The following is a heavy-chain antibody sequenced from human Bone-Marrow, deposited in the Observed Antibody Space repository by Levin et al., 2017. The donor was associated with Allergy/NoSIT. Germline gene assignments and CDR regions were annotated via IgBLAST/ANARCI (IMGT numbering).Heavy chain of an antibody. CDR3: AKYSSSSEGYHYMDV. Sequence: LSLTCAASGFTFSSYVMSWVRQASGKGLEWVSGISGSGGSTYYADSVKGRFRISRDNFKRILYLQMNSLRAEDTALYYCAKYSSSSEGYHYMDVWGKGTTVSVS. J-gene: IGHJ6*03. CDR2: ISGSGGST. CDR1: GFTFSSYV. D-gene: IGHD6-6*01. V-gene: IGHV3-23*01.